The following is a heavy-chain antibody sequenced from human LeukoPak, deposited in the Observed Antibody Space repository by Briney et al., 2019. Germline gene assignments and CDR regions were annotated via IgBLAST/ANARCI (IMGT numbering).Heavy chain of an antibody. D-gene: IGHD1-1*01. CDR1: GFTFRSHW. Sequence: GGSLRLSCAASGFTFRSHWMNWVGQGPGKGREWMAIINQDGSEKYYVDSVKGRFTISRDNAKNSLYLQMNSLRAEDTAVYYCARSGSNYYYYYYIDVWGKGTTVTVSS. J-gene: IGHJ6*03. CDR3: ARSGSNYYYYYYIDV. V-gene: IGHV3-7*01. CDR2: INQDGSEK.